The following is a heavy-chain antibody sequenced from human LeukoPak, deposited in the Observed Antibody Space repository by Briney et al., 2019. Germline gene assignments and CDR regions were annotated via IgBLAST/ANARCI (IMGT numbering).Heavy chain of an antibody. CDR2: ISSSGSTI. J-gene: IGHJ4*02. D-gene: IGHD2-21*01. V-gene: IGHV3-48*04. Sequence: PGGSLRLSCAASGFTFINYNMNWVRQAPGKGLEWVSYISSSGSTIYYADSVKGRFTISRDNAKNSLYLQMNSLRAEDTAVYYCASPGDPGDYWGQGTLVTVSS. CDR1: GFTFINYN. CDR3: ASPGDPGDY.